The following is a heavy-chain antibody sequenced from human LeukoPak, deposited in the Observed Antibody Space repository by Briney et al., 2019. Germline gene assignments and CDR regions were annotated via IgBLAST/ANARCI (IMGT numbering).Heavy chain of an antibody. J-gene: IGHJ5*02. V-gene: IGHV3-20*04. Sequence: GGSLRLSCAASGFTFDDYGMSWVRQAPGKGLEWVSGINWNGGSIGYVDSVKGRFTISRDNAKNSLYLQTNSLRAEDTALYYCAGDTRDSSRAGGSWFDPWGQGTLVTVSS. CDR1: GFTFDDYG. CDR2: INWNGGSI. CDR3: AGDTRDSSRAGGSWFDP. D-gene: IGHD6-13*01.